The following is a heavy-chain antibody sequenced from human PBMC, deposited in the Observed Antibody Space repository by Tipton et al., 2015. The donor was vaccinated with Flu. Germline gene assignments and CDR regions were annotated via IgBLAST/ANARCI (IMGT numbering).Heavy chain of an antibody. Sequence: TLSLTCAVYGGSFSGYYWSWIRQPPGKGLEWIGEINHSGSTNYNPSLKSRVTISVDTSKNQFSLKLSSVTAADTAVYYCARVRTSLLVHYYYYMDVWGKGTTVTVS. CDR2: INHSGST. V-gene: IGHV4-34*01. J-gene: IGHJ6*03. CDR3: ARVRTSLLVHYYYYMDV. D-gene: IGHD1-26*01. CDR1: GGSFSGYY.